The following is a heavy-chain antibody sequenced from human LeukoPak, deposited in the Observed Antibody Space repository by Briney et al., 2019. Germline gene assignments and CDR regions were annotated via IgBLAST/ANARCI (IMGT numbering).Heavy chain of an antibody. CDR1: GFTFRSYA. Sequence: GGSLRLSCSASGFTFRSYAMHWVRQAPGKGLEFVSGINDDWGTTDYADSVKGRFTISRDNSKNTLYLQMNSLRTEDTALYFCLRGLYGLGWDFWGQGTLVTVSS. J-gene: IGHJ4*02. CDR2: INDDWGTT. D-gene: IGHD3-10*01. V-gene: IGHV3-64D*06. CDR3: LRGLYGLGWDF.